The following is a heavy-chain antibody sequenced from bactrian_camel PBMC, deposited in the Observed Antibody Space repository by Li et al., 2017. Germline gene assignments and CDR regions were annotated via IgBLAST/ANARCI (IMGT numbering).Heavy chain of an antibody. CDR3: AAAVTRASVMGPSTQTCPTDFGY. D-gene: IGHD3*01. V-gene: IGHV3S57*01. CDR2: IGLEGST. Sequence: HVQLVESGGGTVQAGGSLRLSCKISGRTRSTVCLGWYRQGPGNECELVARIGLEGSTEYVDSVKGRFTISQGNAVNKMYLQMNNLNPTDTGVYYCAAAVTRASVMGPSTQTCPTDFGYWGQGTQVTVS. J-gene: IGHJ6*01. CDR1: GRTRSTVC.